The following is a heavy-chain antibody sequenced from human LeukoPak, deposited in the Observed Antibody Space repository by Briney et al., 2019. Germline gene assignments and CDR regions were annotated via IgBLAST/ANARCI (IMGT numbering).Heavy chain of an antibody. J-gene: IGHJ5*02. CDR1: GGSISSGDYY. V-gene: IGHV4-30-4*01. CDR3: ARVYDSSGYGWLDP. CDR2: IYYSGST. D-gene: IGHD3-22*01. Sequence: SETLSLTCTVSGGSISSGDYYWSWIRQPPGKGLEWLGYIYYSGSTYNNSSLKSRVTISVDTSKNQFSLKLSSVTAADTAVYYCARVYDSSGYGWLDPWGQGTLVTVSS.